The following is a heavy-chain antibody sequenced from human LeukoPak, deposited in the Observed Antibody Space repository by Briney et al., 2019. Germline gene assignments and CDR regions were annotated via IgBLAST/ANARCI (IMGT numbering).Heavy chain of an antibody. Sequence: GGSLRLSCVASGFTFSSYEMNWVRQAPGKGLEWLSYIGSSDSTTHYADSVKGRFTISRDNAKNSLYLQMNSLRAEDTAVYYCARVYDYGDYCDYWGQGTLVTVSS. CDR1: GFTFSSYE. D-gene: IGHD4-17*01. J-gene: IGHJ4*02. CDR2: IGSSDSTT. V-gene: IGHV3-48*03. CDR3: ARVYDYGDYCDY.